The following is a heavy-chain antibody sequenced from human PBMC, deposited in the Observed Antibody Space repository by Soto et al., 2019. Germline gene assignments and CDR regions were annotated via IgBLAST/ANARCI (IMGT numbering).Heavy chain of an antibody. CDR1: GFTFSSYA. CDR2: ISYDGSNK. Sequence: QVQLVESGGGVVQPGRSLRLSCAASGFTFSSYAMHWVRQAPGKGMEWVAVISYDGSNKYYADSVKSRFTISRDNSKDALYLQMNGLRAEDTAVYYCSSRSSGWYSLPYSCSGMDVCGKGTTVTVSS. D-gene: IGHD6-19*01. CDR3: SSRSSGWYSLPYSCSGMDV. J-gene: IGHJ6*04. V-gene: IGHV3-30-3*01.